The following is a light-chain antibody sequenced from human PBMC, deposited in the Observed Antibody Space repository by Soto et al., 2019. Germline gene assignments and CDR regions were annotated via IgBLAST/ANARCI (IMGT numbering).Light chain of an antibody. Sequence: DILMTQSPATLSVSPGERATLSCRASQSVSSNLAWYQQKPGQAPRHLIYGASTRPTGIPARLSGSGAGTEFSLTISSLRSEDFAVYYCLQYNNWPPYTFGQGTKLEIK. CDR2: GAS. V-gene: IGKV3-15*01. CDR1: QSVSSN. J-gene: IGKJ2*01. CDR3: LQYNNWPPYT.